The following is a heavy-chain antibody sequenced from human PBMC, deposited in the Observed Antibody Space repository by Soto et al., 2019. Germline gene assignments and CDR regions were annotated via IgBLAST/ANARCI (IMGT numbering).Heavy chain of an antibody. D-gene: IGHD2-2*01. CDR2: TIPIPGTA. CDR1: GGTFGSYA. Sequence: SVKVSCKASGGTFGSYAISWVRQAPGQGLEWMGGTIPIPGTANYAQKFQGRVTIAADESTSTAYMELSSLRSEDTAVYYCARSQGSSTSLEIYYYYYYGMDVWGQGTTVTVSS. J-gene: IGHJ6*02. CDR3: ARSQGSSTSLEIYYYYYYGMDV. V-gene: IGHV1-69*13.